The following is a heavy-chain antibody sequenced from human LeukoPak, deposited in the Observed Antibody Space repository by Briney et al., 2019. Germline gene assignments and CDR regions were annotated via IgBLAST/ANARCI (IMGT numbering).Heavy chain of an antibody. CDR1: GFTFSSYA. CDR2: ISGSGDTT. Sequence: GGSLRLSCAASGFTFSSYAMNWVRQAPGKGLEWVSFISGSGDTTHYADSVKGRFTISRDSSKNTLYLQMNSLRAEDTAVYYCAKPRGESRGASNYWGQGTLVTVSS. V-gene: IGHV3-23*01. J-gene: IGHJ4*02. D-gene: IGHD1-26*01. CDR3: AKPRGESRGASNY.